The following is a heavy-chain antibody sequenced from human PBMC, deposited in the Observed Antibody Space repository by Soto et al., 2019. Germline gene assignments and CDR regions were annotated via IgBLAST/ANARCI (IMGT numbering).Heavy chain of an antibody. Sequence: GGSLRLSCAASGFTFSSYGMHWVRQAPGKGLEWVAVISYDGSNKYYADSVKGRFTISRDNSKNTLYLQMNSLRAEDTAVYYCAKDNLDWNLPGGYMDVWGKGTTVTVSS. J-gene: IGHJ6*03. D-gene: IGHD1-1*01. CDR3: AKDNLDWNLPGGYMDV. CDR1: GFTFSSYG. CDR2: ISYDGSNK. V-gene: IGHV3-30*18.